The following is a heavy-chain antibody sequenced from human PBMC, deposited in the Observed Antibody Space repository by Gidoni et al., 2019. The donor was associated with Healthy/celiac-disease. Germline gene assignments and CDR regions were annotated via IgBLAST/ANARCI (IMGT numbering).Heavy chain of an antibody. V-gene: IGHV4-39*01. D-gene: IGHD1-7*01. Sequence: QLHLPASGPGLVKPSETLSLTCTLSGGSLSSSSYYWGWLRQPPGKGVGWIGSIYYSGNTYYNPSLKSRVTISVDKSKNQVSLKLSSVTAADTAVYYCALTRGTGTRLDYWGQGTLVTVSS. CDR3: ALTRGTGTRLDY. CDR2: IYYSGNT. J-gene: IGHJ4*02. CDR1: GGSLSSSSYY.